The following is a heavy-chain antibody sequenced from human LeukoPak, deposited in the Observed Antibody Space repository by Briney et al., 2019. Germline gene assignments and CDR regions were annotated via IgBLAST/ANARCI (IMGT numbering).Heavy chain of an antibody. Sequence: KTSQTLSLTCTVSGGSISSGGYYWSWIRQHPGKGLEWIGYIYYSGSTYYNPSLKSRVTISVDTSKNQFSLKLSSVTAADTAVYYCAREEQRDYYESSGYYFDYWGQGTLVTVS. CDR2: IYYSGST. CDR3: AREEQRDYYESSGYYFDY. D-gene: IGHD3-22*01. V-gene: IGHV4-31*03. CDR1: GGSISSGGYY. J-gene: IGHJ4*02.